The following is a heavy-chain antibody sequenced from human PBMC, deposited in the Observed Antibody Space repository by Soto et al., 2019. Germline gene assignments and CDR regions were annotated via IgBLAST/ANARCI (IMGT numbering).Heavy chain of an antibody. CDR3: AHRQRTVVVGAPFDL. CDR2: IYWDDDK. Sequence: QITLRESGPTLVQPTQTLTLTCTLSGVSLTTSGVGVGWIRQPPGKALEWLALIYWDDDKRFSPSLKSRLAITRDTSKNRVVMTMTAMAPVDTAIYYCAHRQRTVVVGAPFDLWGQGSQVTVSS. CDR1: GVSLTTSGVG. J-gene: IGHJ4*02. V-gene: IGHV2-5*02. D-gene: IGHD2-15*01.